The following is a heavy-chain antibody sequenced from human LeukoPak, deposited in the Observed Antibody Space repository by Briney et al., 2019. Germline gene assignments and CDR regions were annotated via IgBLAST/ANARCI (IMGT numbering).Heavy chain of an antibody. CDR1: GGSISSSNW. CDR2: IYHSGST. D-gene: IGHD4-17*01. J-gene: IGHJ5*02. CDR3: ARGYGDYAIVPGGNWFDP. V-gene: IGHV4-4*02. Sequence: PSGTLSLTCAVSGGSISSSNWWSWVRQPPGKGLEWIGEIYHSGSTNYNPSLKSRVTISVDKSKNQFSLKLSSVTAADTAVYYCARGYGDYAIVPGGNWFDPWGQGTLVTVSS.